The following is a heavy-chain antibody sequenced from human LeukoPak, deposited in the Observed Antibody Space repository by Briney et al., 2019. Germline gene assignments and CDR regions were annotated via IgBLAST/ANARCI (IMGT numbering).Heavy chain of an antibody. CDR1: GYTFTGYF. Sequence: ASVKVSCKASGYTFTGYFMHWVRQAPGQGPEWMGWINPNSGGTNYAQKFQGRVTMTRDTSIITAYMELSRLRSDDTAVYYCARGAYSSSWTIDYWGQGALVTVSS. J-gene: IGHJ4*02. CDR3: ARGAYSSSWTIDY. CDR2: INPNSGGT. V-gene: IGHV1-2*02. D-gene: IGHD6-13*01.